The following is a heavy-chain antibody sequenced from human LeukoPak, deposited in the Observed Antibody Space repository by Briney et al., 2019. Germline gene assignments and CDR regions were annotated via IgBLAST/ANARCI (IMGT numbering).Heavy chain of an antibody. Sequence: SETLSLTCAVYGGSFSGYYWSWIRQPPGKGLEWIGEINHSGSTNYNPSLKSRVTISVDTSKNQFSLKLSSVTAADTAVYYCARRDIVVVVAATTLDPWGQGTLVTVSS. D-gene: IGHD2-15*01. V-gene: IGHV4-34*01. CDR2: INHSGST. J-gene: IGHJ4*02. CDR3: ARRDIVVVVAATTLDP. CDR1: GGSFSGYY.